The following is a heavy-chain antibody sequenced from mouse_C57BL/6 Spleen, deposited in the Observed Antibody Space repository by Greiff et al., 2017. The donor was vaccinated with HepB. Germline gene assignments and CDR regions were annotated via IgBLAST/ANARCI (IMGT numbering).Heavy chain of an antibody. CDR1: GYTFTSYW. J-gene: IGHJ1*03. CDR3: ARAYYSNSWYFDV. CDR2: IDPSDSYT. V-gene: IGHV1-50*01. D-gene: IGHD2-5*01. Sequence: QVQLQQPGAELVKPGASVKLSCKASGYTFTSYWMQWVKQRPGQGLEWIGEIDPSDSYTNYNQKFKGKATLTVDTSSSTAYMQLSSLTSEDSAVYYCARAYYSNSWYFDVWGTGTTVTVSS.